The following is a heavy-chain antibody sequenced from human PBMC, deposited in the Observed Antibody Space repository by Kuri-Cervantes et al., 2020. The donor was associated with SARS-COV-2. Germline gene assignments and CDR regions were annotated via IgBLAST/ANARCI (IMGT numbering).Heavy chain of an antibody. V-gene: IGHV3-30*03. D-gene: IGHD3-3*01. J-gene: IGHJ4*02. CDR1: GFTFSSYG. Sequence: GGSLTPSCAASGFTFSSYGMHWVRPAPGKGLEWVAVISYDGSNKYYADSVKGRFTITRDNSKNTLYLQMNSLRAEETAVYYCATPRNFWSGPFDYWGQGTMVTVSS. CDR3: ATPRNFWSGPFDY. CDR2: ISYDGSNK.